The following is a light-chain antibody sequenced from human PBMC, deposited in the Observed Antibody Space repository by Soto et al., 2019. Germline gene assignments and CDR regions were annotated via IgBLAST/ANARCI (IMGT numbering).Light chain of an antibody. V-gene: IGKV1-5*01. J-gene: IGKJ5*01. CDR3: QQHGQWPIT. Sequence: DIQMTQSPSTLSASVGDRVTITCRASQSITNWLAWYQQKPGKAPKLLIYAASSLQSGVRSRFSGSGSGTEFTLTISGLQPDDFATYYCQQHGQWPITFGQGTRLEIK. CDR1: QSITNW. CDR2: AAS.